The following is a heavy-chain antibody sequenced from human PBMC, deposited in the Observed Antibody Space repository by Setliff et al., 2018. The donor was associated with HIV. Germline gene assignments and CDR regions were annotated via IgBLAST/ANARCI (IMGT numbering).Heavy chain of an antibody. CDR1: GGSIYGSDYH. CDR2: IYYSGST. J-gene: IGHJ4*02. D-gene: IGHD1-1*01. CDR3: ARQGQLGSE. Sequence: SETLSLTCTVSGGSIYGSDYHWGWIRQPPGKGLESIGSIYYSGSTYYKPSLKSRVTISVDTSKNQFSLKLSSVTAADTAVYYCARQGQLGSEWGQGTLVTVSS. V-gene: IGHV4-39*01.